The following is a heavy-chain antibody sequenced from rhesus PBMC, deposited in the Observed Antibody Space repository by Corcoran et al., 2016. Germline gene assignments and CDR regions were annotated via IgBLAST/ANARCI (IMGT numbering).Heavy chain of an antibody. CDR2: INCGGGSK. J-gene: IGHJ4*01. D-gene: IGHD1-1-1*01. V-gene: IGHV3S25*01. CDR3: AKDRGIAEYYFDY. Sequence: EVQLVESGGGLAKPGGSLRLSCAASGFTFSSYWMNWVRQAPGKGLEWVSAINCGGGSKYYAESVKGRFTISRDNSKNTLSLQMNSLRAEDTAVYYCAKDRGIAEYYFDYWGQGVLVTVSS. CDR1: GFTFSSYW.